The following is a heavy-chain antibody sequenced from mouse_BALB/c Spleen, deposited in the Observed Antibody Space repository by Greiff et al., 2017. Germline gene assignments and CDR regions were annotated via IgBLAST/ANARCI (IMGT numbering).Heavy chain of an antibody. CDR3: ASAYYGNMDY. V-gene: IGHV2-9*02. CDR1: GFSLTSYG. CDR2: IWAGGST. J-gene: IGHJ4*01. D-gene: IGHD2-10*01. Sequence: VKLVESGPGLVAPSQCLSITCTVSGFSLTSYGVHWVRQPPGKGLEWLGVIWAGGSTNYNSALMSRLSISKDNSKSQVFLKMNSLQTDDTAMYCCASAYYGNMDYWGQGTSVTVSS.